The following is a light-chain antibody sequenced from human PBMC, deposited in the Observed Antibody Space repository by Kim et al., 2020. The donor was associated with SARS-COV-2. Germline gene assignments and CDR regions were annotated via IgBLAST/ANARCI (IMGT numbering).Light chain of an antibody. CDR2: DAS. V-gene: IGKV3-11*01. Sequence: WSPGEMATLSCRASHSIGNSLAWYQQKPGQTPRLLIHDASNGATDIPARFSGSGSGTDFTLTISSLEPEDFAVYFCQQRSSWPPTFGQGTRLEIK. CDR3: QQRSSWPPT. CDR1: HSIGNS. J-gene: IGKJ5*01.